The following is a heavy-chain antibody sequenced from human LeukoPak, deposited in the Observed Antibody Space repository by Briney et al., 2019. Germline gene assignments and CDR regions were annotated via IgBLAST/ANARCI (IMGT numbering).Heavy chain of an antibody. D-gene: IGHD2-15*01. CDR2: ISYDGSNT. V-gene: IGHV3-30*04. CDR1: GFTFSSYA. CDR3: ARDHPHHCSGGSCYLLPFDP. Sequence: GGSLRLSCAASGFTFSSYAMHWVRQAPGKGLEWVAVISYDGSNTYYADSVKGRFTISRDNSKNTLYLQMNSLRAEDTAVYYCARDHPHHCSGGSCYLLPFDPWGQGTLVTVSS. J-gene: IGHJ5*02.